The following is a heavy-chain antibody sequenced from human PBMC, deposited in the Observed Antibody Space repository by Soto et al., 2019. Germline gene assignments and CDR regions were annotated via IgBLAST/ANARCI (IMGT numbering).Heavy chain of an antibody. J-gene: IGHJ4*02. D-gene: IGHD2-2*01. CDR2: ISYDGSNK. Sequence: PGGSLRLSCAASGFTFSSYAMHWVRQAPGKGLEWVAVISYDGSNKYYADSVKGRFTISRDNSKNTLYLQMNSLRSEDKAVYYCASSSADVCSSTSCYKAYSFDYWGQGTLVTVSS. CDR3: ASSSADVCSSTSCYKAYSFDY. CDR1: GFTFSSYA. V-gene: IGHV3-30-3*01.